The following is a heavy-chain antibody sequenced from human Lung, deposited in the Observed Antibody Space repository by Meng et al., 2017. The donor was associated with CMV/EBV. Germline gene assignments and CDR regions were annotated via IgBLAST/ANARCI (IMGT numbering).Heavy chain of an antibody. Sequence: CAGSGVAISTDNWWSWVRQPPGKGVEWIGEIYRSGSTNYSPSLKNRVTISIDRSKNQFSLRLTSVTAADTAVYYCAKEWLDATIGQFDYWGQGTLVTVSS. V-gene: IGHV4-4*02. D-gene: IGHD2-8*01. CDR3: AKEWLDATIGQFDY. J-gene: IGHJ4*02. CDR1: GVAISTDNW. CDR2: IYRSGST.